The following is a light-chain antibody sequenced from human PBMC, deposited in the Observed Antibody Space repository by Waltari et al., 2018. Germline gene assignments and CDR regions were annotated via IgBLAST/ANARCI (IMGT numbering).Light chain of an antibody. CDR2: KDT. CDR1: VFPKNY. Sequence: SYDLTQPPSMSVSPGQTPRTTCPGAVFPKNYTYWYKQKPGQPPVLVIYKDTERPSGIPDRFSGSSSGTTVTLTISRVQAEDEAHYYCQSADRSGTLFGGGTKLTVL. J-gene: IGLJ2*01. V-gene: IGLV3-25*03. CDR3: QSADRSGTL.